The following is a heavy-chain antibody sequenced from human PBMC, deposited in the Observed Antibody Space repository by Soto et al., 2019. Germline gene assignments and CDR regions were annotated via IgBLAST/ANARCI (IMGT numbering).Heavy chain of an antibody. CDR3: ARGPMSDWPLCSH. D-gene: IGHD3-10*02. J-gene: IGHJ4*02. Sequence: QVQVKQWGAGVLKPSETLSLTCGVYGGSFSGYYWPWLRQPPGKGLEWIGEISHSGSTDYNPSLWGRVTVSIDASKNQLSLNLNSVTAAATAVYYCARGPMSDWPLCSHWGQGILVTVSS. V-gene: IGHV4-34*01. CDR1: GGSFSGYY. CDR2: ISHSGST.